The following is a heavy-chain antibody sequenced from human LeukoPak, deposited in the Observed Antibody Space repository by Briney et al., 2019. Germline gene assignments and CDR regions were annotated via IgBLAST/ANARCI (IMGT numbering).Heavy chain of an antibody. Sequence: SETLSLTCTVSGGSISSYYWSWIRQPPGKGLEWIGYIYYSGSTNYNPSLKGRVTISVDTSKNQFSLKLSSVTAADTAVYYCARLPMVRGVIAVVGYYGMDVWGQGTTVTVSS. J-gene: IGHJ6*02. CDR2: IYYSGST. CDR1: GGSISSYY. V-gene: IGHV4-59*01. D-gene: IGHD3-10*01. CDR3: ARLPMVRGVIAVVGYYGMDV.